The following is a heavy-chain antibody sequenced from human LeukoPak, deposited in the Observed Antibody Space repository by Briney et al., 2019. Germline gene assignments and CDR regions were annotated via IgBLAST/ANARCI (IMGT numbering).Heavy chain of an antibody. CDR3: SKIGAITRYCSGGSCSTDFDY. J-gene: IGHJ4*02. Sequence: GGSLRLSCAASGFTFSSYSMNWVRQAPGKGLEWVSSISSSSSYIYYADSVKGRFTISRDNSKNTLYLQMNSLRAEDTAVYYCSKIGAITRYCSGGSCSTDFDYWGQGTLVTVSS. D-gene: IGHD2-15*01. V-gene: IGHV3-21*04. CDR1: GFTFSSYS. CDR2: ISSSSSYI.